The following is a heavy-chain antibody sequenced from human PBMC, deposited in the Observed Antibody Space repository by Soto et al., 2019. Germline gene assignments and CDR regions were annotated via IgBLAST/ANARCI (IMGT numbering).Heavy chain of an antibody. CDR1: GFTFSSYA. D-gene: IGHD3-10*01. V-gene: IGHV3-64*02. J-gene: IGHJ5*02. CDR2: ISSTGGST. CDR3: ARSPFGEPGGWFDP. Sequence: GGSLRLSCAASGFTFSSYAMHWVRQAPGKGLEYVSAISSTGGSTYYADSVKGRFTISRDNSKNTLYLQMGSLRAEDMAVYYCARSPFGEPGGWFDPWGQGTLVTVSS.